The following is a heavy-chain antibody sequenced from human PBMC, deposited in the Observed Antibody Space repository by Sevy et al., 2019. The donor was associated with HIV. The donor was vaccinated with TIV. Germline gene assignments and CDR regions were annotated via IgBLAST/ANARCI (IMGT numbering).Heavy chain of an antibody. Sequence: GGSLRLSCAASGFTFSSYWMHWVRQAPGKGPVWVSGVNSDGSSTNYADSVKGRFTMSRDSAKNTLYLQMNSLRAEDTAVYFGVGANTWQDYWGQGTLVTVSS. J-gene: IGHJ4*02. CDR1: GFTFSSYW. CDR2: VNSDGSST. CDR3: VGANTWQDY. D-gene: IGHD4-17*01. V-gene: IGHV3-74*01.